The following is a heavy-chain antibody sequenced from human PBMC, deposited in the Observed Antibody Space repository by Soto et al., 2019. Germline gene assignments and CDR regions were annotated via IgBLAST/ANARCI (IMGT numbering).Heavy chain of an antibody. V-gene: IGHV3-74*01. CDR2: TNGDGSTT. D-gene: IGHD2-2*01. CDR3: ASSSEGYNLVADY. Sequence: EVQLVESGGGLVQPGGSLRLSCAASGFIFSGYWMNWVRQAPGRGLVWVSRTNGDGSTTSYADSVKGRFTISRDNAKNKLYLQMNSLRADDTDVYYCASSSEGYNLVADYWGRGTLVTVSS. J-gene: IGHJ4*02. CDR1: GFIFSGYW.